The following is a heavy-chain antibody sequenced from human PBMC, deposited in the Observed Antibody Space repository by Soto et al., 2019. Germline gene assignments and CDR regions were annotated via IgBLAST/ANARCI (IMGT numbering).Heavy chain of an antibody. CDR3: AKAGYSSAFDY. CDR1: GFTFSSYG. Sequence: QVQLVESGGGVVQPGRSLRLSCAASGFTFSSYGMHWVRQAPGKGLEWVAVISYDGSNKYYADSVKGRFTISRDNSKNTLYLQMNSLRAEDTAVYYCAKAGYSSAFDYWGQGTLVTVSS. V-gene: IGHV3-30*18. J-gene: IGHJ4*02. CDR2: ISYDGSNK. D-gene: IGHD6-25*01.